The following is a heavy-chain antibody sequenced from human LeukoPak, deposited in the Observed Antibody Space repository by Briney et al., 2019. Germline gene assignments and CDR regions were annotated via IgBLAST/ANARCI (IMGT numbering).Heavy chain of an antibody. J-gene: IGHJ4*02. D-gene: IGHD4-17*01. Sequence: KSSETLSLTCTVSGGSISSSYWSWIRQPPGKGLEWIGEINHSGSTNYNPSLKSRVTISVDTSKNQFSLKLSSVTAADTAVYYCARLYGDGVGYWGQGTLVTVSS. CDR1: GGSISSSY. V-gene: IGHV4-34*01. CDR3: ARLYGDGVGY. CDR2: INHSGST.